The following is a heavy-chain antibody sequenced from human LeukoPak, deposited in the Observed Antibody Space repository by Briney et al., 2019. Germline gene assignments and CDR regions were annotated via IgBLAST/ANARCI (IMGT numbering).Heavy chain of an antibody. CDR1: GYTFTSYY. D-gene: IGHD5-18*01. Sequence: ASVKVSCKASGYTFTSYYMHWVRQAPGQGLEWMGIINPSGGSTSYAQKFQGRVTMTRDTSISTAYMELSRLRSDDTAVYYCARTDTAMGTPQNYWGQGTLVTVSS. CDR3: ARTDTAMGTPQNY. CDR2: INPSGGST. V-gene: IGHV1-46*01. J-gene: IGHJ4*02.